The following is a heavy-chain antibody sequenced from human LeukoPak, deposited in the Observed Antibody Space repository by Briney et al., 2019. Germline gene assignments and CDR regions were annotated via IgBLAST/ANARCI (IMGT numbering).Heavy chain of an antibody. CDR1: GFTFSSYG. Sequence: PGGSLRLSCAASGFTFSSYGMHWVRQAPGKGLEWVAVISYDGSNKYYADSVKGRFTISRDNSKNTLYLQMNSLRAEDAAVYYCAREGGIIVAGKFDSWGQGTLVTVSS. D-gene: IGHD6-19*01. V-gene: IGHV3-30*03. CDR3: AREGGIIVAGKFDS. J-gene: IGHJ4*02. CDR2: ISYDGSNK.